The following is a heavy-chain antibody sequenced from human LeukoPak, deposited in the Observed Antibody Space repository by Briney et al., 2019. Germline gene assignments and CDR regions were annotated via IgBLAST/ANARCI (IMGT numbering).Heavy chain of an antibody. CDR1: GGSISSSNW. CDR2: IYHSGST. Sequence: PSETLSLTCAVSGGSISSSNWWSWVRQPPGKGLEWIGEIYHSGSTNYNPSLKSRVTISVDTSKNQFSLKLSSVTAADTAVYYCASELNPVRVYNWFDPWGQGTLVTVSS. V-gene: IGHV4-4*02. CDR3: ASELNPVRVYNWFDP. J-gene: IGHJ5*02. D-gene: IGHD3-10*01.